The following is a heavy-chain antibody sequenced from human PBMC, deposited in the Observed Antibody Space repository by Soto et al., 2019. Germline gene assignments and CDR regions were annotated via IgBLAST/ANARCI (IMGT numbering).Heavy chain of an antibody. CDR3: ARSPGGGGYCSGGSCYGPQYFQH. CDR2: INAGNGNT. Sequence: GASVKVSCKASGYTFTSYAMHWVRQAPGQRLEWMGWINAGNGNTKYSQKFQGRVTITRDTSASTAYMELSSLRSEDTAVYYCARSPGGGGYCSGGSCYGPQYFQHWGQGTLVTVSS. CDR1: GYTFTSYA. J-gene: IGHJ1*01. D-gene: IGHD2-15*01. V-gene: IGHV1-3*01.